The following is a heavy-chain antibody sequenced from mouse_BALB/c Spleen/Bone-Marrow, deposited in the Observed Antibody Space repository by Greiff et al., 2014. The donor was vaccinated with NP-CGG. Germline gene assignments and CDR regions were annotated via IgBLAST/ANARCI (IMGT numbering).Heavy chain of an antibody. D-gene: IGHD4-1*01. CDR3: ARGNWEAMDY. Sequence: VQLQQSGAELAKPGASVKMSCKASGYTFTSYWMHWVKQRPGQGLEWIGYINPRIGYTEYNQKFKDKATLTADKSSSTAYMQVSSLTSEDSAVYYCARGNWEAMDYWGQGTSVTVSS. J-gene: IGHJ4*01. V-gene: IGHV1-7*01. CDR2: INPRIGYT. CDR1: GYTFTSYW.